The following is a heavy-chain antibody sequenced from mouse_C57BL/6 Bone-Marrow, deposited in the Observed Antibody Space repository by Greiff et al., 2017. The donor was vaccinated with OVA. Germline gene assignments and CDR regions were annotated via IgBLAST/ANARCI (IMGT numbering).Heavy chain of an antibody. CDR2: ISSGSSTI. J-gene: IGHJ2*01. CDR1: GFTFSDYG. V-gene: IGHV5-17*01. CDR3: ARVRGNYPDY. Sequence: EVMLVESGGGLVKPGGSLKLSCAASGFTFSDYGMHWVRQAPEKGLEWVAYISSGSSTIYYADTVKGRFTISRDNAKNTLFLQMTSLRSEDTARYYCARVRGNYPDYWGQGTTLTVSS.